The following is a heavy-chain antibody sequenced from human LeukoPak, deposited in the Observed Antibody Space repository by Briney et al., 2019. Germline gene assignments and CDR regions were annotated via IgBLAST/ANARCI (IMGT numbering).Heavy chain of an antibody. Sequence: GSLRLSCAASGFTFSSYAMSWVRQAPGKGLEWVSAISGSGGSTYYADSVKGRFTISRDNSKNTLYLQMNSLRAEDTAVYYCAKDLRDSSGYSYYFDYWGQGTLVTVSS. V-gene: IGHV3-23*01. CDR2: ISGSGGST. D-gene: IGHD3-22*01. CDR3: AKDLRDSSGYSYYFDY. J-gene: IGHJ4*02. CDR1: GFTFSSYA.